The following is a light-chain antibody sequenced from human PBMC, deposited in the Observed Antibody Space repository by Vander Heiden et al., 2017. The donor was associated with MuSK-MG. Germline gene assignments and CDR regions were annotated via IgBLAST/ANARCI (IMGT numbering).Light chain of an antibody. CDR3: QQYNSSPLT. J-gene: IGKJ4*01. CDR2: KAS. CDR1: QSISSW. Sequence: DIQMTQSPSTLSASVGDRVTITSRASQSISSWLAWYQQKPGKAPKLLIYKASSLESGVPSRFSGSGSGTEFTLTISSLQPDDFATYYCQQYNSSPLTFGGGTKVEIK. V-gene: IGKV1-5*03.